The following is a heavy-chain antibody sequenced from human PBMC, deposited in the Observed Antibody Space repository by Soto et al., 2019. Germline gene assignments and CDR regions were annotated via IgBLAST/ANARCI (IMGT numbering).Heavy chain of an antibody. Sequence: EVQLVESGGGLVQPGGSLRLSCAASGFTFSSYWMSWVRQAPGKGLEWVANIKQDGSEKYYGDSVKGRFTISRDNAKNSLYLQMNSLRAEDTAVYYCARLGHYGEYGYWFDPWGQGTLVTVSS. J-gene: IGHJ5*02. CDR2: IKQDGSEK. V-gene: IGHV3-7*01. CDR3: ARLGHYGEYGYWFDP. CDR1: GFTFSSYW. D-gene: IGHD4-17*01.